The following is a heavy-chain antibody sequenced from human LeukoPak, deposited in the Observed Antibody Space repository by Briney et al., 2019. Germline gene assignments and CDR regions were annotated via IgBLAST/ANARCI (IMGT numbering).Heavy chain of an antibody. J-gene: IGHJ4*02. Sequence: GGSLRLSCAASGFTFSSYAMHWVRQAPGKGLEWVAVISYDGSNKYYADSVKGRFTISRDNSKNSLYLQMNSLRAEDTAVYYCARDPSDYGDYSSTFDYWGQGTLVTVSS. CDR2: ISYDGSNK. D-gene: IGHD4-17*01. V-gene: IGHV3-30-3*01. CDR3: ARDPSDYGDYSSTFDY. CDR1: GFTFSSYA.